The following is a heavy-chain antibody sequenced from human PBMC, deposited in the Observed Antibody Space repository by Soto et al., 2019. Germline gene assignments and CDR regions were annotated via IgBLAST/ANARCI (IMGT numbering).Heavy chain of an antibody. CDR3: ARADYYDSSGFYYDC. V-gene: IGHV1-46*01. Sequence: VQLVQSGAEVKKPGASVKVSCKASGYIFTNHYIHWVRQAPGQGLEWMGIINPSGGSTNYLQKFQGRNTMTRDTSTRTVYMELSSLRSEDTAVYFCARADYYDSSGFYYDCLGQGSLVTVSS. CDR2: INPSGGST. CDR1: GYIFTNHY. D-gene: IGHD3-22*01. J-gene: IGHJ4*02.